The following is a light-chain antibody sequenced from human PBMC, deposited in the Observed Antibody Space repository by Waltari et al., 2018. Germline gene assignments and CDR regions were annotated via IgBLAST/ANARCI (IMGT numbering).Light chain of an antibody. V-gene: IGKV3-15*01. Sequence: PATLSVSPGERASLSCRASQSVSSNLAWYQQKPGQAPRLLIYGASTRATGIPVRFSGSGSGTEFTLTISSLQSEDFAVYYCQQYVGWPPTLTFGGGTKVEIK. J-gene: IGKJ4*01. CDR3: QQYVGWPPTLT. CDR2: GAS. CDR1: QSVSSN.